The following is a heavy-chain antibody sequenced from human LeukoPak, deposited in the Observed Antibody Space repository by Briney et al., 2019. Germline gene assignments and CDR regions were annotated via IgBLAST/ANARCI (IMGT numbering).Heavy chain of an antibody. J-gene: IGHJ4*02. CDR2: IISDGSSA. Sequence: GGSLRLSCVASGFTFSSYWMHWVRQAPGKGLVWVSRIISDGSSATYADSVKGRFTMSRDNAKNTLYLQMNSLRAEDTAVYYCAKVPEQWLAPFDYWGQGTLVTVSS. CDR1: GFTFSSYW. CDR3: AKVPEQWLAPFDY. V-gene: IGHV3-74*01. D-gene: IGHD6-19*01.